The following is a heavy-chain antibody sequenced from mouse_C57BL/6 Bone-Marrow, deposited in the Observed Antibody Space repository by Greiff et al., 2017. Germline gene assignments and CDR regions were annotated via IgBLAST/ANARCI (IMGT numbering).Heavy chain of an antibody. D-gene: IGHD2-2*01. J-gene: IGHJ3*01. V-gene: IGHV1-15*01. CDR3: TRRGGYDGFAY. CDR1: GYTFTDYE. CDR2: IDPETGGT. Sequence: VQLQQSGAELVRPGASVTLSCKASGYTFTDYEMHWVKQTPVHGLEWIGAIDPETGGTAYNQKFKGKAILTADKSSSTDYMELRSLTSEDSAVYYCTRRGGYDGFAYWGQGTLVTVSA.